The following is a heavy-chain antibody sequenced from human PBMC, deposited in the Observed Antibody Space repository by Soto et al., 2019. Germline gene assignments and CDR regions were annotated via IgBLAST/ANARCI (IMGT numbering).Heavy chain of an antibody. D-gene: IGHD6-6*01. V-gene: IGHV4-34*01. J-gene: IGHJ6*03. CDR1: GGSFSGYY. CDR2: INHSGST. Sequence: PSETLSLTCAVYGGSFSGYYWSWIRQPPGKGLEWIGEINHSGSTNYNPSLKSRVTISVDTSKNQFSLKLSSVTAADTAVYYCARGLADVYSSSYGHYYYYMDVWGKGTTVTVSS. CDR3: ARGLADVYSSSYGHYYYYMDV.